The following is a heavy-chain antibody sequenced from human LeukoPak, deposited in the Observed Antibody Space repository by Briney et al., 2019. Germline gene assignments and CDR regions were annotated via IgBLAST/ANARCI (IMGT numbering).Heavy chain of an antibody. J-gene: IGHJ5*02. Sequence: SGTLSLTCAVSGGSISSSNWWTWVRQPPGKGLEWIGEIYHSGSTNYNPSLKSRVTISVDKSKNQFSLKLSSVTAADTAVYYCAREAMKHYDILTGYYKVNWFDPWGQGTLVTVSS. CDR1: GGSISSSNW. D-gene: IGHD3-9*01. CDR3: AREAMKHYDILTGYYKVNWFDP. V-gene: IGHV4-4*02. CDR2: IYHSGST.